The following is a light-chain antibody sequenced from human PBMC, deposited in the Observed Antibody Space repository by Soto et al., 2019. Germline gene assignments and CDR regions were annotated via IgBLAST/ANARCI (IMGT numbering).Light chain of an antibody. J-gene: IGKJ2*01. CDR1: QDISNS. CDR3: QHYDNLPRYT. Sequence: DIQMTQSPSSLSTSVGERVTITCQASQDISNSLNWYQQKPGKAPNLLIYEASKLHTGVPSRFSGGGSGTHFTLTISNLQPEDIATYYCQHYDNLPRYTFGLGTKLEIK. CDR2: EAS. V-gene: IGKV1-33*01.